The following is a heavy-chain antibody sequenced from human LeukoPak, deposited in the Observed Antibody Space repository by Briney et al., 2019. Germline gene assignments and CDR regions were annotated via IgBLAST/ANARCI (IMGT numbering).Heavy chain of an antibody. V-gene: IGHV1-2*02. D-gene: IGHD3-22*01. CDR3: AREATYYYYGSCYWYY. Sequence: ASVTVSCKASGYTFTGYYMRWVRQAPGQGLEWMGWINPNSGGTNYAQKFQGRVTMTRDMSTSTVYMALSSLRSEDTAVYYCAREATYYYYGSCYWYYWGQGTLVTVSS. CDR1: GYTFTGYY. J-gene: IGHJ4*02. CDR2: INPNSGGT.